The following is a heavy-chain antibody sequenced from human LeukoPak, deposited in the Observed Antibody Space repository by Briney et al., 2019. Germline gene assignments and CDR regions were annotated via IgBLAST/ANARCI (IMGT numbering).Heavy chain of an antibody. CDR3: AKDRDTSGYYYKTTPDY. CDR1: GFTFSGYT. D-gene: IGHD3-22*01. J-gene: IGHJ4*02. Sequence: TGGSLRLSCVASGFTFSGYTMNWVRQAPGKGLEWVAVISYDGTDKYYADSVKGRFTISRDNSKNTLYLQMSSLRAEDTALYYCAKDRDTSGYYYKTTPDYWGQGTLVTVSS. CDR2: ISYDGTDK. V-gene: IGHV3-30-3*01.